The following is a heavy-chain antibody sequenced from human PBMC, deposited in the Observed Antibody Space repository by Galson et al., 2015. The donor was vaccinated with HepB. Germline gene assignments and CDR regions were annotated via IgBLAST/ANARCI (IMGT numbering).Heavy chain of an antibody. D-gene: IGHD2-2*02. Sequence: LSLTCAVYGGSFSGYYWNWIRQPPGKGLEWIGYIYYSGSTNYNPSLKSRVTISVDTSKNQFSLKLSSVTAADTAVYYCARVHGLDIVVVPAAIMEGVWFDPWGQGTLVTVTS. CDR1: GGSFSGYY. CDR3: ARVHGLDIVVVPAAIMEGVWFDP. CDR2: IYYSGST. J-gene: IGHJ5*02. V-gene: IGHV4-59*12.